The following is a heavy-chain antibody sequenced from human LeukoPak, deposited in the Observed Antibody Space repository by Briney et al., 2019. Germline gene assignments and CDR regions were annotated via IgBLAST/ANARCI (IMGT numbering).Heavy chain of an antibody. CDR3: AKEDGSNWNSYYKYYMDV. CDR1: GFTFSRFW. J-gene: IGHJ6*03. CDR2: ITTDGSST. V-gene: IGHV3-74*01. D-gene: IGHD1/OR15-1a*01. Sequence: PGGSLRLSCVDSGFTFSRFWVHWVRQAPGKGLVWVSHITTDGSSTYYADSVKGRFTISRDNSKNTLYLQMNSLRAEDTAVYYCAKEDGSNWNSYYKYYMDVWGKGTTVTVSS.